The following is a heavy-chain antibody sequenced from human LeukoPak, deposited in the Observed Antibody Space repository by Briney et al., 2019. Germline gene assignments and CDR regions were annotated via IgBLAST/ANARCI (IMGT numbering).Heavy chain of an antibody. CDR3: ARRPFCSGGSCPFDY. D-gene: IGHD2-15*01. Sequence: SETLSLTCTVSGGSTSSSSYYWGWIRQPQGKGLEWIGSVYYSGSTYYNPSLKSRATISVDTSKNQFSLKLSSVTAADTAVYYCARRPFCSGGSCPFDYWGQGTLVTVSS. V-gene: IGHV4-39*01. CDR1: GGSTSSSSYY. J-gene: IGHJ4*02. CDR2: VYYSGST.